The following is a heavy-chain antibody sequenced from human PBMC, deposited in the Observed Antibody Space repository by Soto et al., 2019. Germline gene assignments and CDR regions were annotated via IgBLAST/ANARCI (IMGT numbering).Heavy chain of an antibody. CDR3: AKTNGPGYSSGWYGGRDY. V-gene: IGHV3-23*01. J-gene: IGHJ4*02. CDR2: ISGSGGST. CDR1: GFTFSSYA. D-gene: IGHD6-19*01. Sequence: LRLSCAASGFTFSSYAMSWVRQAPGKGLEWVSAISGSGGSTYYADSVKGRFTISRDNSKNTLYLQMNSLRAEDTAVYYCAKTNGPGYSSGWYGGRDYWGQGTLVTVSS.